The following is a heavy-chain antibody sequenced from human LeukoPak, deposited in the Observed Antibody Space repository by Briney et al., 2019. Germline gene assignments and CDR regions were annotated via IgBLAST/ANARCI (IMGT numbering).Heavy chain of an antibody. CDR1: GGSITSSLYF. V-gene: IGHV4-39*07. D-gene: IGHD5-12*01. CDR3: ARTTEGYAGGPGYSYYYYMDV. Sequence: SETLSLTCSISGGSITSSLYFWGWIRQPPGKGLEWIGNIYYSGTTYYKPSFNSRVTISVDTSKNQVSLKLRSVTAADTAVYYCARTTEGYAGGPGYSYYYYMDVWGKGTTVTISS. J-gene: IGHJ6*03. CDR2: IYYSGTT.